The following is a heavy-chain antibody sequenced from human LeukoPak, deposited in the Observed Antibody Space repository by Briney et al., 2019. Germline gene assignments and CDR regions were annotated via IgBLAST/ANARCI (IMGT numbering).Heavy chain of an antibody. CDR3: ARHGSGWYGY. D-gene: IGHD6-19*01. J-gene: IGHJ4*02. V-gene: IGHV4-34*01. Sequence: SETLSLTCAVYGGSFSGYYWSWIRQPPGKGLGWIGEINHSGSTNYNPSLKSRVTISVDTSKNQFSLKLSSVTAADTAVYYCARHGSGWYGYWGQGTLVTVSS. CDR1: GGSFSGYY. CDR2: INHSGST.